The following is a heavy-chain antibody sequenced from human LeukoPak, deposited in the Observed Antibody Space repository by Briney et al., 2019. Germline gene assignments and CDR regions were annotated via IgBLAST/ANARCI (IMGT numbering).Heavy chain of an antibody. CDR3: ATVPPGYGDYFDY. CDR2: ISSTGSAI. D-gene: IGHD4-17*01. Sequence: GGSLRLSCVASGFTFSSYSVNWVRQAPGKGLEWVSYISSTGSAIYYADSVRGRFTISRDNAKNSLYLQMNSLRAEDTAVYYCATVPPGYGDYFDYWGQGALVTVSS. J-gene: IGHJ4*02. V-gene: IGHV3-48*04. CDR1: GFTFSSYS.